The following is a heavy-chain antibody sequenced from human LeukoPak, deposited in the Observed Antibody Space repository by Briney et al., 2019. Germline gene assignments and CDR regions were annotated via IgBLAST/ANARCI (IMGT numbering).Heavy chain of an antibody. Sequence: SETLSLTCTVSGGSISSGGYYWSWIRQPPGKGLEWIGYIYHSGSTYYNPSLKSRVTISVDTSKDEIFLRLSSVTAADTAVYYCARQEATRGKWYFELWGRGTLVTVSS. J-gene: IGHJ2*01. CDR3: ARQEATRGKWYFEL. V-gene: IGHV4-30-2*01. CDR1: GGSISSGGYY. D-gene: IGHD3-16*01. CDR2: IYHSGST.